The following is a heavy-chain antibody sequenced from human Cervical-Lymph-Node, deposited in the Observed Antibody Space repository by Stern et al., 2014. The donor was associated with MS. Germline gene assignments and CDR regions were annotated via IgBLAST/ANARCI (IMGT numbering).Heavy chain of an antibody. D-gene: IGHD1-7*01. CDR3: AHSFGSVSGTYSGMDV. Sequence: ITLKESGPSLVRPTQTVTLTCTVSGFSLSADGVGVGWIRQAPGKALERLALLYWDDDDRYSQSLKNRLTIKKDTSKNQVVLTMTDMDPEDTGTYYCAHSFGSVSGTYSGMDVWGQGTTVTVS. V-gene: IGHV2-5*02. CDR1: GFSLSADGVG. J-gene: IGHJ6*02. CDR2: LYWDDDD.